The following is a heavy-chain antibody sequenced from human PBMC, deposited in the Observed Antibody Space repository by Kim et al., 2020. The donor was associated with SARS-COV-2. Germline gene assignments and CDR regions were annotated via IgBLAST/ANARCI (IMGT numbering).Heavy chain of an antibody. V-gene: IGHV5-51*01. CDR3: ARDIVYYDSTGALGY. D-gene: IGHD3-22*01. Sequence: GESLKISCKGSGYSFTSYWIGWVRQMPGKGLEWLGIIYPGESDTRYSPSFQGQVTISADKSIRTAYLQWSSLKASDTAMYYCARDIVYYDSTGALGYWGQGTLVTVHS. CDR2: IYPGESDT. J-gene: IGHJ4*02. CDR1: GYSFTSYW.